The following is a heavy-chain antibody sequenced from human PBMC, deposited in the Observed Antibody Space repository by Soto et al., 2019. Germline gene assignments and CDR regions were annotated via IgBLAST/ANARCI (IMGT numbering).Heavy chain of an antibody. V-gene: IGHV1-46*01. Sequence: ASVKVSCKASGYTFTSYYMHWVRQAPGQGLEWMGIINPSGGSPSYAQKFQGRVTMTRDTSTSTVYMELSSLRSEDTAVYYCARDTFIVVVVAATTSHYYGMDVWGQGTTVTVSS. CDR3: ARDTFIVVVVAATTSHYYGMDV. D-gene: IGHD2-15*01. J-gene: IGHJ6*02. CDR2: INPSGGSP. CDR1: GYTFTSYY.